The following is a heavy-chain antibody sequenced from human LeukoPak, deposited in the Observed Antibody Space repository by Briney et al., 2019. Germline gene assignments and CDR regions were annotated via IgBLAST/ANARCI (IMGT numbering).Heavy chain of an antibody. Sequence: PSETLSLTCTVSGGSISSYYWSWIRQPPGKGLEWIGYIYYSGSTNYNPSLKSRVTISVDTSKNQFSLKLSSVTAADTAVYYCARGDYDLNYFDYWGQGTLVTVSS. J-gene: IGHJ4*02. CDR3: ARGDYDLNYFDY. D-gene: IGHD3-16*01. CDR1: GGSISSYY. CDR2: IYYSGST. V-gene: IGHV4-59*01.